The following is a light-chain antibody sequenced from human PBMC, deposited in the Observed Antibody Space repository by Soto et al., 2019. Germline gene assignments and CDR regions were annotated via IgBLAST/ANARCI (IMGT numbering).Light chain of an antibody. CDR2: KAS. CDR3: QQYNSYSRT. V-gene: IGKV1-5*03. J-gene: IGKJ1*01. CDR1: QSISSW. Sequence: DIQMTQSPSTLSSSVGARVTITCRASQSISSWLAWYQQKPGKAPKLLMYKASSLESGVPSRFSGSGSGTEFTVTISSLQADDFAHYYCQQYNSYSRTFDQGNKVQIK.